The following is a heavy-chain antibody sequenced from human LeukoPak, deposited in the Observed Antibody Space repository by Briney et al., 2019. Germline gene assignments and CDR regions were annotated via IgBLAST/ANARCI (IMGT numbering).Heavy chain of an antibody. D-gene: IGHD5-18*01. Sequence: SETLSLTCTVSGDSISSYYWNWIRQPPGKGLEWIGYIFYSVNTNYNPSLKSRATISVDTSKNQFSLKLSSVTAADTAVYYCARQSTAMGTFDYWGQGTLVPVSS. CDR3: ARQSTAMGTFDY. J-gene: IGHJ4*02. CDR1: GDSISSYY. V-gene: IGHV4-59*01. CDR2: IFYSVNT.